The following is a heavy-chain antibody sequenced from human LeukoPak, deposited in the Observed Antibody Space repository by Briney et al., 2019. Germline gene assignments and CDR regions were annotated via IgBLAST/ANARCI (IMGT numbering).Heavy chain of an antibody. J-gene: IGHJ4*02. Sequence: GGSLRLSCAASGFTFSNYWMTWVRQAPGKGVEWVAHIKEDGGEKNYVDPVKGRFTISRDNAKNSLYLQMNSLRAEDTAMYYCVRDRGYCSGGTCYALWDYWGQGTLVTVSS. V-gene: IGHV3-7*01. D-gene: IGHD2-15*01. CDR3: VRDRGYCSGGTCYALWDY. CDR1: GFTFSNYW. CDR2: IKEDGGEK.